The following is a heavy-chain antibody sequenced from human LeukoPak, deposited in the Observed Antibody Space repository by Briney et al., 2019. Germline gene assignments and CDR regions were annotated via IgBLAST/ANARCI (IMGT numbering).Heavy chain of an antibody. V-gene: IGHV5-51*01. CDR3: ARLMARDWNYGDY. Sequence: ESLKISCKGSRYSFTSYWIGWVRQMPGKGLEWRGIIYPGDSDTRYSPSFQGQVTISADKSISTAYLQWSSLKASDTAMYYCARLMARDWNYGDYWGQGTLVTVSS. CDR1: RYSFTSYW. D-gene: IGHD1-7*01. CDR2: IYPGDSDT. J-gene: IGHJ4*02.